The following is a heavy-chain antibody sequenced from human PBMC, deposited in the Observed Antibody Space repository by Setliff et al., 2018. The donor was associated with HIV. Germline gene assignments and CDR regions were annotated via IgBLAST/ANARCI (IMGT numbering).Heavy chain of an antibody. CDR2: IYYTGST. Sequence: SETLSLTCTVSGASISSSSPHWAWSRQPPGKGLEYIGNIYYTGSTHHNPSLESRVATSVDTSKTQFSLKLSYVTAADTAVYYCARIVRWELVATSTFFYYYMDVWGKGTTVTVSS. CDR3: ARIVRWELVATSTFFYYYMDV. J-gene: IGHJ6*03. CDR1: GASISSSSPH. V-gene: IGHV4-39*01. D-gene: IGHD1-26*01.